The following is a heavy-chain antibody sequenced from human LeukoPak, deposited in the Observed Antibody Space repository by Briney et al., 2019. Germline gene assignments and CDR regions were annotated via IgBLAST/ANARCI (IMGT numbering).Heavy chain of an antibody. J-gene: IGHJ5*01. CDR1: GGSISSYY. CDR3: ATGNWNYDS. Sequence: KASETLSLTCTVSGGSISSYYWSWIRQPPGKGLEWIGYIYYSGSTNYNPSLRSRVTISINTSKTQFSLNLISVTAADTAVYFCATGNWNYDSWGQGTLVTVSS. D-gene: IGHD1-7*01. V-gene: IGHV4-59*08. CDR2: IYYSGST.